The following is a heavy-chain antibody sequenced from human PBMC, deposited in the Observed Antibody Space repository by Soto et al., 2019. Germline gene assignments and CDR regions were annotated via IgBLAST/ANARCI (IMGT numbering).Heavy chain of an antibody. D-gene: IGHD3-10*01. V-gene: IGHV3-48*03. CDR1: GFNFRMYE. Sequence: PXASLRLSCQASGFNFRMYEMHWVRKAPGKGLEWVSYISSSGLTTYYADFAEGRFTISRDNAKDSLYLHLNSLRVGDTAVYYCARYGTRGDWWGLGTQVTVSS. J-gene: IGHJ5*01. CDR2: ISSSGLTT. CDR3: ARYGTRGDW.